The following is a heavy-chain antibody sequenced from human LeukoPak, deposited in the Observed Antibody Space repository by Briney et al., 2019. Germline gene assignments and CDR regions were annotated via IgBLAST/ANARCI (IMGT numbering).Heavy chain of an antibody. CDR1: GFTFSSYS. Sequence: GGSLRLSCAASGFTFSSYSMNWVRQAPGKGREWVSSISSSSSYIYYADSVKGRFTISRDNAKNSLYLQMNSLRAEDTAVYYCARDSRFGHYFDYWGQGTLVTVSS. CDR3: ARDSRFGHYFDY. D-gene: IGHD3-10*01. V-gene: IGHV3-21*01. CDR2: ISSSSSYI. J-gene: IGHJ4*02.